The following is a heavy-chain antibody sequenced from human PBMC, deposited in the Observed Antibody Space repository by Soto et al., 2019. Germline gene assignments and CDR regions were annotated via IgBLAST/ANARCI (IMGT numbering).Heavy chain of an antibody. Sequence: ASVKVSCKASGYTFTSYDSNWVRQATGQGLEWMGWMNPNSGNTGYAQKFQGRVTMTRNTSISTAYMELSSLRSEDTAVYYGAREGMDYYYMDVWGKGTPVTVSS. CDR2: MNPNSGNT. CDR3: AREGMDYYYMDV. CDR1: GYTFTSYD. V-gene: IGHV1-8*01. J-gene: IGHJ6*03.